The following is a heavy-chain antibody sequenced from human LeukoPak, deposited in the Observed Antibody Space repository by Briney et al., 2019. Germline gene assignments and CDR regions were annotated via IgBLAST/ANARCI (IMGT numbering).Heavy chain of an antibody. D-gene: IGHD2-21*02. CDR3: ARRLACCGGDCYSFAFDI. V-gene: IGHV3-74*01. J-gene: IGHJ3*02. CDR1: GFTFSSYW. CDR2: INSDGSST. Sequence: GGSLRLSCAASGFTFSSYWMHWVRQAPGKGLVWVSRINSDGSSTSYADSVKGRFTISRDNAKNTLYLQMNSLRAEDTAVYYCARRLACCGGDCYSFAFDIWGQGTMVTVSS.